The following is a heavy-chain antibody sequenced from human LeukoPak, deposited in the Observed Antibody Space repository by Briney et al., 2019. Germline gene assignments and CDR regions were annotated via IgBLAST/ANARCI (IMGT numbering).Heavy chain of an antibody. V-gene: IGHV3-48*03. Sequence: GGSLRLSCAASGFTFSNLEMNWVRQAPGKGLEWVSYISTGGNTIYYADSVKGRFTFSRDNAKNSLYLQMNSLRAEDTAVYYCTRGGGYSYYWGQGTLVTVSS. CDR3: TRGGGYSYY. J-gene: IGHJ4*02. CDR1: GFTFSNLE. CDR2: ISTGGNTI. D-gene: IGHD2-15*01.